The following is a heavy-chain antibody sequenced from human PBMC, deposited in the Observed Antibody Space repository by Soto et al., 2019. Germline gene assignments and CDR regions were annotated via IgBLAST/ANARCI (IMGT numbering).Heavy chain of an antibody. V-gene: IGHV4-59*01. CDR2: IFHNGDI. Sequence: SETLSLTCTFSVGSIIGYYWNCIRHPPGKGLEWIGYIFHNGDINYNPSLKSRVTISVDTSKNQFSLNLSSVTAADTAVYYCARDPRGHPHLYRFEPWGQGTLVTVSS. CDR3: ARDPRGHPHLYRFEP. CDR1: VGSIIGYY. J-gene: IGHJ5*02. D-gene: IGHD5-12*01.